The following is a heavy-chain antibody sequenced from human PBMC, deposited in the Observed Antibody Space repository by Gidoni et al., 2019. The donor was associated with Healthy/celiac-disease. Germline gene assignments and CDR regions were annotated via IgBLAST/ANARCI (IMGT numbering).Heavy chain of an antibody. CDR3: ATVAPRGIAVAGSGLDY. Sequence: QVQLVQSGAGVKKPGASVKVSCKVSGYTLPELSMQWVRQAPGKGLEWMVGFDPEDGETIYAQKFQVRVTMTEDTSTDTAYMELSSLRSEDTAVYYCATVAPRGIAVAGSGLDYWGQGTLVTVSS. CDR1: GYTLPELS. D-gene: IGHD6-19*01. J-gene: IGHJ4*02. CDR2: FDPEDGET. V-gene: IGHV1-24*01.